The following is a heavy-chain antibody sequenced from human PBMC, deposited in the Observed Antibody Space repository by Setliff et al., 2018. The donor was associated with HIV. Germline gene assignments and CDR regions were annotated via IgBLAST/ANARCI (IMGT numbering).Heavy chain of an antibody. D-gene: IGHD3-10*01. CDR3: ARGGGVYNWLDP. CDR2: IYHSGST. V-gene: IGHV4-30-2*01. J-gene: IGHJ5*02. Sequence: PSETLSLTCAVSGGSISSGGYSWNWIRQPPGKGLEWIGYIYHSGSTFYNPSLKSRVTISVDRSKNQFSLKLTSVTAADTALYYCARGGGVYNWLDPWGQGTRVTGS. CDR1: GGSISSGGYS.